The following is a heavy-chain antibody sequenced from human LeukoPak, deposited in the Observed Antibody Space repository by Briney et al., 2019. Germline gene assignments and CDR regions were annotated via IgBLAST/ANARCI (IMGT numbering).Heavy chain of an antibody. CDR2: ISGSGGST. CDR3: AKAGRFLEWLLFDY. CDR1: GFTFSSYA. D-gene: IGHD3-3*01. V-gene: IGHV3-23*01. J-gene: IGHJ4*02. Sequence: GGSLRLSCAASGFTFSSYAMSWVRQAPGKGLEWASAISGSGGSTYYADSVKGRFTISRDNSKNTLYLQMNSLRAEDTAVYYCAKAGRFLEWLLFDYWGQGTLVTVSS.